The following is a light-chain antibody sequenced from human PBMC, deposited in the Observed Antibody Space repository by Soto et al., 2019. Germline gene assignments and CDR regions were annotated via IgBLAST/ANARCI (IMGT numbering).Light chain of an antibody. CDR3: HPNYNVPPWT. V-gene: IGKV1-39*01. J-gene: IGKJ1*01. Sequence: DIQMTQSPSSLSASVGDRVTITCRASQSISNYLDWYQVKPGKAPKLLIYAASSLRSGVPSRFSGSGSGTEFTLTISNLQAEDFATYYCHPNYNVPPWTFGQGTKVEIK. CDR1: QSISNY. CDR2: AAS.